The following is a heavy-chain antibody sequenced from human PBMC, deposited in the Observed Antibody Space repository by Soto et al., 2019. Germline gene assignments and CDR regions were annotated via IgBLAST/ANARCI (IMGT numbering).Heavy chain of an antibody. Sequence: ASVKVSCKASGYSFTGHYIHWVRQAPGQGLEWMGWINPNTGGTNSAQNFQGRVTMSRDTSVTTAYMDLSRLASDDTAVYYCARDSYYDILTGYSRNAFDIWGQGTMVTVSS. J-gene: IGHJ3*02. D-gene: IGHD3-9*01. CDR3: ARDSYYDILTGYSRNAFDI. V-gene: IGHV1-2*02. CDR1: GYSFTGHY. CDR2: INPNTGGT.